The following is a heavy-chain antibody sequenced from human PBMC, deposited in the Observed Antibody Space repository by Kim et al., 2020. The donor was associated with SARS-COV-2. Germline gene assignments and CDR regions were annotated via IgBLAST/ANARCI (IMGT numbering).Heavy chain of an antibody. V-gene: IGHV3-21*01. D-gene: IGHD5-18*01. CDR1: GFTFSSYS. CDR2: ISSSSSYI. CDR3: ARDSGYSYHDAFDI. Sequence: GGSLRLSCAASGFTFSSYSMNWVRQAPGKGLEWVSSISSSSSYIYYADSVKGRFTISRDNAKNSLYLQMNSLRAEDTAVYYCARDSGYSYHDAFDIWGQGTMVTVSS. J-gene: IGHJ3*02.